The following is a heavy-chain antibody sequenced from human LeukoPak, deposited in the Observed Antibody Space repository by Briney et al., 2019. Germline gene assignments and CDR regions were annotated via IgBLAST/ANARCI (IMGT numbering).Heavy chain of an antibody. CDR3: ARDQYYYNSRGYYFGMDV. CDR1: GGSISSYY. CDR2: IYYSGST. J-gene: IGHJ6*02. Sequence: SETLFLTCTVSGGSISSYYWSWIRQPPGKGLEWMGYIYYSGSTNYNPSLKSRVTISVDTSKNQFSLKLNSVTAADTAVYFCARDQYYYNSRGYYFGMDVWGQGTTVTVSS. D-gene: IGHD3-22*01. V-gene: IGHV4-59*01.